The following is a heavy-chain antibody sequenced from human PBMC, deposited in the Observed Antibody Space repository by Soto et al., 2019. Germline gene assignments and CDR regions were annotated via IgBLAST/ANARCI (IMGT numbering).Heavy chain of an antibody. CDR2: IIPMFGRT. J-gene: IGHJ6*02. CDR3: ARARRPPYWYYGMDV. V-gene: IGHV1-69*13. Sequence: SVDAGSKASRGTLYSSASICVRQAPGHGLELMGWIIPMFGRTNYEEKFQGRVTITADETTSTVYMERTSLRSEDTAVYYCARARRPPYWYYGMDVWGQGTTVTVSS. CDR1: RGTLYSSA.